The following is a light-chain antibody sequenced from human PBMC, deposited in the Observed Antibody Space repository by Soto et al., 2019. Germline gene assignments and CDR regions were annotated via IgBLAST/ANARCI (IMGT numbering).Light chain of an antibody. Sequence: EIVMTQSPATLSVSPGGRATLSCRASQSISDTLAWYQQKPGQAPRLLIYGASTRAPGFPARFSGSGSVTDFTLTISSLQSEDFAVYYCQQYNNWPCTFDQGTQVEIK. V-gene: IGKV3-15*01. J-gene: IGKJ1*01. CDR3: QQYNNWPCT. CDR2: GAS. CDR1: QSISDT.